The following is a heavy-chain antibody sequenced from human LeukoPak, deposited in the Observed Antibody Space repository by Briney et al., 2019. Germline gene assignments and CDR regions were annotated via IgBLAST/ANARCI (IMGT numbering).Heavy chain of an antibody. D-gene: IGHD3-10*01. V-gene: IGHV3-23*01. J-gene: IGHJ3*02. Sequence: PGGSLRLSCAASGFTFSSYAMSWVRQAPGKGLEWVSAISGSGGSTYYAASVKGRSTISRDNSKNTLYLQMNSLRAEDTAVYYCAKVYYYGSGSYYTDAFDIWGQGTMVTVSS. CDR2: ISGSGGST. CDR3: AKVYYYGSGSYYTDAFDI. CDR1: GFTFSSYA.